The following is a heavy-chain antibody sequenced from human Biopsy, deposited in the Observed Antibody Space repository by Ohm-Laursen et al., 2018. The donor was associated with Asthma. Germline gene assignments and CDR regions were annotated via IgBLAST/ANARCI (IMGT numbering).Heavy chain of an antibody. D-gene: IGHD6-19*01. CDR3: AREGVAGTHIED. Sequence: SLRLSCAASGFTFTDYWMHWVRRAPGKGLVWVSRINVEGTTTNYADSVKGRFTISRDNAKNTLSLQMNSLTAEGTAVYYCAREGVAGTHIEDWGQGTLATVSS. J-gene: IGHJ4*02. V-gene: IGHV3-74*01. CDR2: INVEGTTT. CDR1: GFTFTDYW.